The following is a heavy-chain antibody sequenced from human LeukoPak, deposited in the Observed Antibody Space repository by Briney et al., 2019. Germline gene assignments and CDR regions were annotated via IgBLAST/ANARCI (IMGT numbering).Heavy chain of an antibody. V-gene: IGHV1-69*13. J-gene: IGHJ6*02. D-gene: IGHD5-24*01. CDR2: IIPIFGTA. CDR3: AALGARWNYYGMDV. Sequence: SVKVSCKASGGTFSSYAISWVRQAPGQGLEWMEGIIPIFGTANYAQKFQGRVTITADESTSTAYMELSSLRSEDTAVYYCAALGARWNYYGMDVWGQGTTVTVSS. CDR1: GGTFSSYA.